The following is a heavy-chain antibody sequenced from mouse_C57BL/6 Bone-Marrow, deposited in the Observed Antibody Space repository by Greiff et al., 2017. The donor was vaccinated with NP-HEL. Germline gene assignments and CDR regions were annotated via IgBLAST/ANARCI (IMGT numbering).Heavy chain of an antibody. J-gene: IGHJ3*01. CDR3: APLGEWFAY. CDR2: ISSGGSTL. V-gene: IGHV5-17*01. D-gene: IGHD4-1*01. Sequence: EVQLVESGGGLVKPGGSLKLSCAASGFTFSDYGMHWVRQAPEKGLEWVAYISSGGSTLYYADTVKGRFTISRDNAKNTLFLQMTSLRSEDTAMYYCAPLGEWFAYWGQGTLVTVSA. CDR1: GFTFSDYG.